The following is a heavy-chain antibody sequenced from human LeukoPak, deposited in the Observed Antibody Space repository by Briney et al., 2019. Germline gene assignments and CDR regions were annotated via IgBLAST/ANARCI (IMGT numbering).Heavy chain of an antibody. D-gene: IGHD5-12*01. Sequence: GASVKVSGTASGYTFTSHDINWVRQATGQGLEWMGWMNPNSGSTGYAQQFQGRVTLTRNTSICTAYMEPSSLRSEDTDVYFCARGLGWLYYYYCMDVWGKGTTVTVSS. CDR3: ARGLGWLYYYYCMDV. CDR2: MNPNSGST. CDR1: GYTFTSHD. V-gene: IGHV1-8*03. J-gene: IGHJ6*03.